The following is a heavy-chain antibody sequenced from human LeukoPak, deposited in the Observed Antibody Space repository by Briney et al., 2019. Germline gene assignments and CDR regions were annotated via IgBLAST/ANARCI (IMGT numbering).Heavy chain of an antibody. Sequence: SETLSLTCTASGGSISSHYWSWIRQPPGKGLEWIGYIYYSGSTNHNPSLKSRVTISVDTSKNQFSLKLSSVTAADTAVYYCARALRYFDRSMAGYYYYMDVWGKGTTVTVSS. CDR1: GGSISSHY. J-gene: IGHJ6*03. D-gene: IGHD3-9*01. V-gene: IGHV4-59*11. CDR2: IYYSGST. CDR3: ARALRYFDRSMAGYYYYMDV.